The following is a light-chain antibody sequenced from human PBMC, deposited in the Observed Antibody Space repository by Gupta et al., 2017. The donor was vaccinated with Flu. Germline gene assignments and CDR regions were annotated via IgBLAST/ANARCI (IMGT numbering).Light chain of an antibody. V-gene: IGLV1-44*01. CDR3: AALDDDLNGPV. J-gene: IGLJ3*02. CDR1: RPNIGSNS. CDR2: GNN. Sequence: QSLLAQSPSASGSPVQRVTISCSGRRPNIGSNSVNLHPQLPRMAPRLRIYGNNRRPSGVPDGFSGAKSGTSAALVISGLQSEDEAEYYCAALDDDLNGPVFGGGTNVTVL.